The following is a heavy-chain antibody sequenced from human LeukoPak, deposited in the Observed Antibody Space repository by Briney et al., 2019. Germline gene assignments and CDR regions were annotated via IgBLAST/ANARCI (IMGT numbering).Heavy chain of an antibody. CDR3: ARESPYYDSSGYYSGHFGY. D-gene: IGHD3-22*01. CDR2: IIPIFGTA. J-gene: IGHJ4*02. Sequence: PVKVSCKASGGTFSSYAISWVRQAPGQGLEWMGGIIPIFGTANYAQKFQGRVTITADESTSTAYMELSSLRSEDTAVYYCARESPYYDSSGYYSGHFGYWGQGTLVTVSS. CDR1: GGTFSSYA. V-gene: IGHV1-69*01.